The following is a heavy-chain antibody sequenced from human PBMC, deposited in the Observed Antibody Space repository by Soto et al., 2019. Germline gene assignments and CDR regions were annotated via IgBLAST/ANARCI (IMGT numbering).Heavy chain of an antibody. CDR2: SNAGNGNT. CDR1: GYTFTSYA. J-gene: IGHJ4*02. D-gene: IGHD2-21*02. V-gene: IGHV1-3*01. Sequence: ASVKVSCKASGYTFTSYAMHWVRQAPGQRLEWMGWSNAGNGNTKYSQKFQGRVTITRDTSASTAYMELSSLRPEDTAVYYCARSLVVVTALDYWGQGTLVTVSS. CDR3: ARSLVVVTALDY.